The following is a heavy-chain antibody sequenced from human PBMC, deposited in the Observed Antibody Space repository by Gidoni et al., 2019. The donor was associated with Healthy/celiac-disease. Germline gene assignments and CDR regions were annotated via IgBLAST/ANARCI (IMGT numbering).Heavy chain of an antibody. CDR2: IYWNDDK. D-gene: IGHD2-15*01. CDR1: GFSPSTSGVG. V-gene: IGHV2-5*01. J-gene: IGHJ6*02. CDR3: AHMDGGNHYYYYGMDV. Sequence: QITLKESGPTLVKPTQTLTLTCTFSGFSPSTSGVGVGWIRQPPGKALEWLALIYWNDDKRYSPSLKSRLTITKDTSKNQVVLTMTNMDPVDTATYYCAHMDGGNHYYYYGMDVWGQGTTVTVSS.